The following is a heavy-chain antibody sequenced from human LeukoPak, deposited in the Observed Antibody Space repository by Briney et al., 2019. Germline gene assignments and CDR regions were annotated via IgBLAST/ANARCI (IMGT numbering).Heavy chain of an antibody. CDR1: GFTFSSYA. J-gene: IGHJ4*02. CDR3: ARDRRWHSDY. V-gene: IGHV3-7*03. Sequence: GGSLRLSCAASGFTFSSYAMSWVRQAPGKGLEWVANIKQDGSEKYYVDSVKGRFTISRDNAKNSLYLQMNSLRAEDTAVYYCARDRRWHSDYWGQGTLVTVSS. CDR2: IKQDGSEK. D-gene: IGHD5-24*01.